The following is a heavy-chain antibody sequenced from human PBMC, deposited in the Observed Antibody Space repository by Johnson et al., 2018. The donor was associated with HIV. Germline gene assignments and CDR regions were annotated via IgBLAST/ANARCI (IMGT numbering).Heavy chain of an antibody. J-gene: IGHJ3*02. CDR1: RFTFSSYV. V-gene: IGHV3-48*01. CDR3: ARGWSYGPDAFDI. CDR2: ITTSGTYM. D-gene: IGHD1-26*01. Sequence: VQLVESGGGVVRPGGSLRLSCAASRFTFSSYVMHWVRQAPGKGLEWLSYITTSGTYMYYADSVKGRFTISRDNSKNTLSLQMNSLRAEYTAVYYCARGWSYGPDAFDIWGQGTMATVSS.